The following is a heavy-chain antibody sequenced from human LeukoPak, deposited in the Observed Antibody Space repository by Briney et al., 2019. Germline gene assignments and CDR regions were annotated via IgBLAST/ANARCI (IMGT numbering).Heavy chain of an antibody. V-gene: IGHV1-46*01. J-gene: IGHJ4*02. CDR2: INPSGGST. D-gene: IGHD2-15*01. Sequence: ASVKVSCKASGYTFTSYYMHWVRQAPGQGLEWMGIINPSGGSTSYAQKSQGRVTMTRDTSTSTVYMELSSLRSEDTAVYYCARDPSYCSGGSCYSRADYWGQGTLVTVSS. CDR1: GYTFTSYY. CDR3: ARDPSYCSGGSCYSRADY.